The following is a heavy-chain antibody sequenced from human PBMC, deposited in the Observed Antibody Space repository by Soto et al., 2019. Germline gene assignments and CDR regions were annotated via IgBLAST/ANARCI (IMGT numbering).Heavy chain of an antibody. D-gene: IGHD2-2*01. J-gene: IGHJ4*02. CDR2: INHSGST. CDR1: GGSFRGYY. Sequence: SETLSLTCAVYGGSFRGYYWSWIRQPPGKGLEWIGEINHSGSTNYNPSIKSRVTVSVDTSKNQFSLKLSSVTAADTAVYYCARGRRCSSTSCKAFDYWGQGTLVTVSS. CDR3: ARGRRCSSTSCKAFDY. V-gene: IGHV4-34*01.